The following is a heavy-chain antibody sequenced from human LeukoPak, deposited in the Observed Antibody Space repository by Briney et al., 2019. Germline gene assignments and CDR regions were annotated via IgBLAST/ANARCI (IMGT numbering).Heavy chain of an antibody. CDR3: ARGPSRYCSSTSCPKTLFDY. J-gene: IGHJ4*02. D-gene: IGHD2-2*01. Sequence: PSETLSLTCAVYVGSFSGYYWSWSRQPPGEGLEWIGEITHSGSTNYNPSLKSRVTISVDTSKNQFSLKRSSVTAADTAVYYCARGPSRYCSSTSCPKTLFDYWGQGTLVTVSS. CDR1: VGSFSGYY. V-gene: IGHV4-34*01. CDR2: ITHSGST.